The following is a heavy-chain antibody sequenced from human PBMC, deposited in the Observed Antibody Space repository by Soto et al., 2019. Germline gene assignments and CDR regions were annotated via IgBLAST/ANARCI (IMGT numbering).Heavy chain of an antibody. CDR2: IDPSDSYT. V-gene: IGHV5-10-1*01. D-gene: IGHD5-12*01. CDR1: GYSFTIYW. J-gene: IGHJ6*02. Sequence: PGESLKISCNGSGYSFTIYWISWVRQMPGKGLEWMGRIDPSDSYTNYSPSFQGHVTISADKSISTAYLQWSSLKASDTAMYYCARHISATITYYYGMDVWGQGTTVTVSS. CDR3: ARHISATITYYYGMDV.